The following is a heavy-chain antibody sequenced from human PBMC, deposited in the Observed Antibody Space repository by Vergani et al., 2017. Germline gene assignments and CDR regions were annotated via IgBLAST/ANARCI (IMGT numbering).Heavy chain of an antibody. CDR3: ARGAYCSGGSCYFSFGDPQGIYAFDI. D-gene: IGHD2-15*01. CDR1: GGSISSSSYY. CDR2: IYYGGRT. V-gene: IGHV4-39*01. J-gene: IGHJ3*02. Sequence: QLQLQESGPGLVKPSETLSLTCTVSGGSISSSSYYWGWIRQPPGKGLEWIGSIYYGGRTYYNPFLKSRVTISVDTSKHQFSLKLSSVTAADTAVYYCARGAYCSGGSCYFSFGDPQGIYAFDIWGQGTMVTVSS.